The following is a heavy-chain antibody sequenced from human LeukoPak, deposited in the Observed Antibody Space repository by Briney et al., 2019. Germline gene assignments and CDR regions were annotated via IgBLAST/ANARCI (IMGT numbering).Heavy chain of an antibody. J-gene: IGHJ4*02. CDR3: ARKNGRGLRFRDYFDY. CDR2: IYDSGST. V-gene: IGHV4-30-2*01. CDR1: GGSISSGGYS. D-gene: IGHD4-17*01. Sequence: PSETLSLTCAVSGGSISSGGYSWSWIRQPPGKGLEWIGYIYDSGSTNYNPSLKSRVTISVDTSKNQFSLKLSSVTAADTAVYYCARKNGRGLRFRDYFDYWGQGTLVTVSS.